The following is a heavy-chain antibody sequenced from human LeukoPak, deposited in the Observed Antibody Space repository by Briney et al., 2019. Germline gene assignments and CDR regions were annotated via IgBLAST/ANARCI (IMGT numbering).Heavy chain of an antibody. CDR1: GYTLTELS. CDR3: AKDRVIVVVTAPGLLGFDY. V-gene: IGHV1-24*01. D-gene: IGHD2-21*02. Sequence: ASVKVSCKVSGYTLTELSMHWVRQAPGKGLEWMGGFDPEDGETIYAQKFQGRVTMTEDTSTDTAYMELSSLRAEDTAVYYCAKDRVIVVVTAPGLLGFDYWGQGTLVTVSS. J-gene: IGHJ4*02. CDR2: FDPEDGET.